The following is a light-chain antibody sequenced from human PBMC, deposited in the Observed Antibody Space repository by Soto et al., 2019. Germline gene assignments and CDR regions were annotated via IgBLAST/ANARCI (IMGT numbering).Light chain of an antibody. CDR1: QSVNNN. CDR2: GAS. V-gene: IGKV3-15*01. Sequence: EIILPQSPASLSVSPGERATLSCRASQSVNNNLAWYQQKPGQAPRLLIYGASTRATGIPGRFRGSGSGTEFTLTITSLQSEDFAVYFCQQYNNLPPDTFGQRTRLEIK. CDR3: QQYNNLPPDT. J-gene: IGKJ5*01.